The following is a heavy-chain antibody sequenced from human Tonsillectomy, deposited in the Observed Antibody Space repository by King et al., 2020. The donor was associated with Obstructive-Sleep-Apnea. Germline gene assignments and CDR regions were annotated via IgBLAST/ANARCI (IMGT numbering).Heavy chain of an antibody. J-gene: IGHJ4*02. CDR3: ARQREGYSSSWYTIFDY. CDR1: GGSISSYY. V-gene: IGHV4-59*08. CDR2: IYFSGST. D-gene: IGHD6-13*01. Sequence: VQLQESGPGLVKPSETLSLTCTVSGGSISSYYWSWIRQPPGKGLEWIGYIYFSGSTNYNPFPKSRVTISVDTSKNQFSPKLSSVTAAATAVYYCARQREGYSSSWYTIFDYWGQGTLVTVSS.